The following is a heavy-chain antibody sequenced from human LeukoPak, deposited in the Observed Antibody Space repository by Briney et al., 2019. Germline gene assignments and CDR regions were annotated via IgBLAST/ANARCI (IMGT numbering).Heavy chain of an antibody. D-gene: IGHD6-19*01. CDR1: GETFIHNF. J-gene: IGHJ4*02. CDR3: ARAMPYFYGSIAVPGTIDY. CDR2: INHSGST. V-gene: IGHV4-34*01. Sequence: SETLTLTCAVYGETFIHNFWTWIRQPPGKGLERIGQINHSGSTYYNPSLKSRVTILVDTSKNQFSLKLTSVTAADTAVHYCARAMPYFYGSIAVPGTIDYWGQGILVTVSS.